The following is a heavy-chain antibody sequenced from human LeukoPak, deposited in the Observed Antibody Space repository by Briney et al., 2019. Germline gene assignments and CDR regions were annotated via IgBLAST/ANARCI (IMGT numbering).Heavy chain of an antibody. CDR1: GFTFSSYA. CDR2: IKQDGSEK. J-gene: IGHJ4*02. D-gene: IGHD4-17*01. V-gene: IGHV3-7*01. CDR3: VRGSYGAYDY. Sequence: GGSLRLACAASGFTFSSYAMDWVRQAPGKGLEWVANIKQDGSEKYYVDSVKGRFTISRDNAKNSLYLQMNSLRAEDTAVYYCVRGSYGAYDYWGQGSLVTVSS.